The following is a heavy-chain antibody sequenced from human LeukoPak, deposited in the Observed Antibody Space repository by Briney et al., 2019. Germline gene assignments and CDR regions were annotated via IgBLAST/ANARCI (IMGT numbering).Heavy chain of an antibody. Sequence: SETLSLTCAVSGGSISSSIHYWAWIRQPPGKGLEWIGSMYYSGSTYYNPSIKSRVTISLDTSENQFSLKLTSVTAADTAVYYCAREDYYGTNFDYWGQGTLVTVSS. D-gene: IGHD3-10*01. CDR2: MYYSGST. CDR3: AREDYYGTNFDY. V-gene: IGHV4-39*07. CDR1: GGSISSSIHY. J-gene: IGHJ4*02.